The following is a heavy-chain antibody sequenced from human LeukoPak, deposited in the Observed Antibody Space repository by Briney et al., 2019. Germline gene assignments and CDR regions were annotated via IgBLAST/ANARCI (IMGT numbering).Heavy chain of an antibody. D-gene: IGHD1-26*01. CDR2: ISGSGGGT. CDR1: GFTFSSYW. V-gene: IGHV3-23*01. Sequence: PGGSLRLSCAASGFTFSSYWMHWVRQAPKKWREWVATISGSGGGTYYADSVKGRFTISRDDSKNTLYLQMNSLRAEDTDVYYCAKDLGRYRNNYFDYWGQGTLVTVSS. CDR3: AKDLGRYRNNYFDY. J-gene: IGHJ4*02.